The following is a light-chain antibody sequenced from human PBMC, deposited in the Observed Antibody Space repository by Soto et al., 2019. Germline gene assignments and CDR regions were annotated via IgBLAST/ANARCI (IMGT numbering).Light chain of an antibody. CDR1: QSISSY. CDR3: QQSYSTPIT. CDR2: AAS. Sequence: DIQMTQSPSSLSASVGDRVTITCRASQSISSYLNWYQQKPGKAPKLLIYAASSLQSGVPSRFSASGSGTAFTLTISSLQPEDFATYYCQQSYSTPITFGQGTRLESK. J-gene: IGKJ5*01. V-gene: IGKV1-39*01.